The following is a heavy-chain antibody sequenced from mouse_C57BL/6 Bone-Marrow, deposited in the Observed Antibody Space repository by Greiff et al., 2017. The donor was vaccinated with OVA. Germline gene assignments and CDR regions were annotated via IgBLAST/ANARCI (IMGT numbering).Heavy chain of an antibody. CDR2: SRNKANDYTT. J-gene: IGHJ4*01. CDR1: GFTFSDFY. Sequence: EVQGVESGGGLVQSGRSLRLSCATSGFTFSDFYMEWVRQAPGKGLEWIAASRNKANDYTTEYSASVKGRFIVSRDTSQSILYLQMNALRAEDTAIYYCARDAISGSSSYAMDYWGQGTSVTVSS. CDR3: ARDAISGSSSYAMDY. V-gene: IGHV7-1*01. D-gene: IGHD1-1*01.